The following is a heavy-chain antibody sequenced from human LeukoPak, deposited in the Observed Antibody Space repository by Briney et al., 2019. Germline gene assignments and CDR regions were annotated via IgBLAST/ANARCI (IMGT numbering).Heavy chain of an antibody. Sequence: ASVKVSCKAAGYTFADYGINWVRQAPGQGLEWMGWIHPYTGKTNYAQSVQGRVTLTTSTSTSTAYMEMRSLRSGDTAVYYCARDPTATFYNILTGYSPFDYWGQGTLVTVS. CDR2: IHPYTGKT. V-gene: IGHV1-18*01. CDR1: GYTFADYG. D-gene: IGHD3-9*01. J-gene: IGHJ4*02. CDR3: ARDPTATFYNILTGYSPFDY.